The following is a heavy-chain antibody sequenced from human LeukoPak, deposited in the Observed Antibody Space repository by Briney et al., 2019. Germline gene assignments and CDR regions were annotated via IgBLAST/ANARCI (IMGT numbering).Heavy chain of an antibody. CDR1: GYTFTSYG. Sequence: ASVKVSCKASGYTFTSYGISWVRQAPGQGLEWMGWISAYNGNTNYAQKLQGRVTMTTDTSTSTAYMELRSLRSDDTAVYYCARDPAIAAEVLNYGMDVWGQGTTVTVSS. D-gene: IGHD6-13*01. V-gene: IGHV1-18*01. CDR2: ISAYNGNT. CDR3: ARDPAIAAEVLNYGMDV. J-gene: IGHJ6*02.